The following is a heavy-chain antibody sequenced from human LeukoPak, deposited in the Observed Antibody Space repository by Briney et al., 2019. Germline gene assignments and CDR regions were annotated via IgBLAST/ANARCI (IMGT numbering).Heavy chain of an antibody. CDR2: ISAYNGNT. Sequence: ASVKVSCKASGYAFTSYGISWVRQAPGQGLEWMGWISAYNGNTNYAQKLQGRVTMTTGTSTSTAYMELRSLRSDDTAVYYCARQLGYCSSTSCTWSWFDPWGQGTLVTVSS. CDR3: ARQLGYCSSTSCTWSWFDP. CDR1: GYAFTSYG. J-gene: IGHJ5*02. V-gene: IGHV1-18*01. D-gene: IGHD2-2*01.